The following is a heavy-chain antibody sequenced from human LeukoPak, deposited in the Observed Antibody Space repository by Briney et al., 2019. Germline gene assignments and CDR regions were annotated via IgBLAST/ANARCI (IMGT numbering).Heavy chain of an antibody. D-gene: IGHD5-24*01. CDR1: GESISKSPYH. Sequence: SETLSLTCTVSGESISKSPYHWGWVRQAPGKGLEWIGTVYDVGFSHYNPSLSSRTTIVLDTSKNHFSLKMTSVIAADTAVYYCERGGSWRETHYWGQGTLVTVSS. V-gene: IGHV4-39*02. CDR2: VYDVGFS. J-gene: IGHJ4*02. CDR3: ERGGSWRETHY.